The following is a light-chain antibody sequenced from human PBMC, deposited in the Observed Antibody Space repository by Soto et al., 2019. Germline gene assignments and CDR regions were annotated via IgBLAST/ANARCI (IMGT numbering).Light chain of an antibody. Sequence: EIVLTQSPGTLSLSPGERAALSCRASQSISSHYLAWYQQKPGQAPRLLIYGASNRATGIPDRFSGSGSGTDFTLTIIRLEPEDFAVYYCQHYDTSPLYTFGQGTTLEI. CDR2: GAS. CDR1: QSISSHY. CDR3: QHYDTSPLYT. V-gene: IGKV3-20*01. J-gene: IGKJ2*01.